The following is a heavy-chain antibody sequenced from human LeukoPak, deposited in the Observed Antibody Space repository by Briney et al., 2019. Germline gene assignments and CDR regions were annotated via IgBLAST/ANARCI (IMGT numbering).Heavy chain of an antibody. CDR3: ARGDSSWGYPFDY. D-gene: IGHD3-16*01. CDR2: IWYDGSNK. V-gene: IGHV3-33*01. CDR1: GFTFSSYG. Sequence: GRSLRLSCAASGFTFSSYGMHWVRQAPGKGLEWVAVIWYDGSNKYYADSVKGRFTIFRDNSKNTLYLQMNSLRAEDTALYYCARGDSSWGYPFDYWGQGTLVTVST. J-gene: IGHJ4*02.